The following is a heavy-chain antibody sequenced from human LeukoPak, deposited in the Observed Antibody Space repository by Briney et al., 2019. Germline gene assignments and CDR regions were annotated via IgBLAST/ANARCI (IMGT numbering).Heavy chain of an antibody. V-gene: IGHV1-46*01. CDR3: ARSENARRARMDY. CDR2: INPSGGST. D-gene: IGHD5-24*01. Sequence: ASVKVSCKASGYTFTSYYMHWVRQAPGQGLEWMGIINPSGGSTSYVQKFQGRVTMTRDTSTSTVYMELSSLRSDDTAVYYCARSENARRARMDYWGQGTLVTVSS. CDR1: GYTFTSYY. J-gene: IGHJ4*02.